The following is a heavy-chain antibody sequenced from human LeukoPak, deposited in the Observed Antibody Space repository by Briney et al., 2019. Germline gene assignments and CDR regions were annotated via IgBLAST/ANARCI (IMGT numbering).Heavy chain of an antibody. Sequence: GGSLRLSCAASGFTFSSYAMSWVHQAPGKGLEWVSAISGSGGSTYYADSVKGRFTISRDNPKNTLYLQMNSLRAEDTAVYYCAKGTYSSSWYYFDYWGQGTLVTVSS. J-gene: IGHJ4*02. D-gene: IGHD6-13*01. CDR1: GFTFSSYA. CDR3: AKGTYSSSWYYFDY. V-gene: IGHV3-23*01. CDR2: ISGSGGST.